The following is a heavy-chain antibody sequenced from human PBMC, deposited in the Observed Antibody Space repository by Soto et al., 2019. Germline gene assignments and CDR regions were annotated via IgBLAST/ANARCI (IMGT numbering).Heavy chain of an antibody. CDR3: ASHDSGYDFIYRSDAFDI. CDR1: GFTFSSYW. Sequence: GGSLRLSCAASGFTFSSYWMSWVRQAPGKGLEWVANIKQDGSEKYYVDSVKGRFTISRDNAKNSLYLQMNSLRAEDPVVYSCASHDSGYDFIYRSDAFDIWGQGTMVTVSS. D-gene: IGHD5-12*01. CDR2: IKQDGSEK. J-gene: IGHJ3*02. V-gene: IGHV3-7*01.